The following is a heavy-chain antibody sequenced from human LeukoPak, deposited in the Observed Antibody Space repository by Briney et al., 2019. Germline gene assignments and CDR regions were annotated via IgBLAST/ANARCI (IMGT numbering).Heavy chain of an antibody. D-gene: IGHD1-26*01. Sequence: PGGSLRLSCVVSGFTFSSYWMSWVRQAPGKGLKWVANIKQDGSEKYYVDSVKGRFTMSRDNAKNSLYLQMNSLRAEDTAVYYCARVQWELRGVGSYFEYWGQGALVTVSS. J-gene: IGHJ4*02. V-gene: IGHV3-7*01. CDR3: ARVQWELRGVGSYFEY. CDR2: IKQDGSEK. CDR1: GFTFSSYW.